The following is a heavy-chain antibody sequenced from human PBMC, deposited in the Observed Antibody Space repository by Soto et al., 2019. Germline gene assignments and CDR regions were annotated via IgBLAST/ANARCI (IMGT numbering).Heavy chain of an antibody. CDR1: GDSICKNSPA. J-gene: IGHJ4*02. D-gene: IGHD1-20*01. CDR2: TYYRSKWYN. CDR3: ARDQPRLTGTLPFAY. V-gene: IGHV6-1*01. Sequence: SQTLSLTCAISGDSICKNSPAWNWIKQSPSRGLEWLGRTYYRSKWYNDYAVSVKSRITINPDTSKNQFSLQLNSVTPEDTAVYYCARDQPRLTGTLPFAYLVQGTPVIVS.